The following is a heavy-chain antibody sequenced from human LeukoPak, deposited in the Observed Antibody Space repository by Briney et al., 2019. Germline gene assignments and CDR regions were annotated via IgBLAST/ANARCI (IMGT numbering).Heavy chain of an antibody. CDR3: ARGGGYSGYDNCFDY. V-gene: IGHV4-59*01. Sequence: SETLSLTCTVSGGSISTYHWSWIRQPPGKGLERIGYSYYNGRTSYNPSLKSRVIISVDASKNQFSLRLTSVTTADTAVYFCARGGGYSGYDNCFDYWGQGALVTVSS. D-gene: IGHD5-12*01. CDR2: SYYNGRT. CDR1: GGSISTYH. J-gene: IGHJ4*02.